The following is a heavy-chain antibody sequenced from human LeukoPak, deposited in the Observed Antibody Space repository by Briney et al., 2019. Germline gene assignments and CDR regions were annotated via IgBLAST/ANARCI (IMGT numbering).Heavy chain of an antibody. J-gene: IGHJ6*02. D-gene: IGHD5-24*01. CDR1: GFTLTSHA. CDR2: LAYYGSNK. V-gene: IGHV3-30*01. CDR3: ARDRGWLQLDYAMDV. Sequence: ARSLRLSCAASGFTLTSHATHCVRHAPGKGPEREAALAYYGSNKYYADSVKGRFTFSRDNSKNTLNLQMNSLRAEDTAVYYCARDRGWLQLDYAMDVWGQGTTVTVSS.